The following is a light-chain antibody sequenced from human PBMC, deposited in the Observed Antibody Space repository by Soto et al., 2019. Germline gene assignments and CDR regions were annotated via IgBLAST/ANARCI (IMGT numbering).Light chain of an antibody. J-gene: IGKJ4*01. CDR3: QQFKDYPLT. CDR1: QGISYT. Sequence: AIQLTQSPSSLSASVGDRVTITCRASQGISYTLAWYQQKPGQVPKLLISDASSLQSGVPSRFSGSGSGTDFTLTISSLQPEDYATYYCQQFKDYPLTFGGGTKVEIK. V-gene: IGKV1D-13*01. CDR2: DAS.